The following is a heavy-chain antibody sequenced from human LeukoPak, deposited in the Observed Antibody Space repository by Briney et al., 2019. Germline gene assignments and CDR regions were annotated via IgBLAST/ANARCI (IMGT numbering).Heavy chain of an antibody. CDR2: INAGNGNT. Sequence: ASVKVSCKASGYTFTSYAMHWVRQAPGQRLEWMGWINAGNGNTKYSQEFQGRVTITRDTSTSTAYMELRSLRSDDTAVYYCARDALLWFGELSRSPFDYWGQGTLVTVSS. J-gene: IGHJ4*02. CDR3: ARDALLWFGELSRSPFDY. D-gene: IGHD3-10*01. CDR1: GYTFTSYA. V-gene: IGHV1-3*01.